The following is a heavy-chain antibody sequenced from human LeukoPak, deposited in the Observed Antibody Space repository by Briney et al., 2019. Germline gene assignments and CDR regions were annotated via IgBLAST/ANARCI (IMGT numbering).Heavy chain of an antibody. CDR3: ARERTGTTDGMDV. Sequence: SVKVSCKASGGTFSSYAISWVRQAPGQGLEWMGRIIPILGIANYAQKFQGRVTITADKSTSTAYMELSSLRSEDTAVYYCARERTGTTDGMDVWGQGTTVTVSS. J-gene: IGHJ6*02. CDR2: IIPILGIA. V-gene: IGHV1-69*04. D-gene: IGHD1-7*01. CDR1: GGTFSSYA.